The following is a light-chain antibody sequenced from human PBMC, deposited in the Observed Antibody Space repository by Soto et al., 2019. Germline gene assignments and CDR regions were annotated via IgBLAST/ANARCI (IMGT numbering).Light chain of an antibody. CDR2: AAS. V-gene: IGKV1-39*01. Sequence: DLQLTQSPSSLSASVGDRVTITCRASQSVTTYLNWYQQKPGKAPKLLISAASSLRDGVPSRFSGSGSVTVFTLTINSLHPEDFATYYCQQSFSDPPLSFGGGTRVEVK. J-gene: IGKJ4*01. CDR3: QQSFSDPPLS. CDR1: QSVTTY.